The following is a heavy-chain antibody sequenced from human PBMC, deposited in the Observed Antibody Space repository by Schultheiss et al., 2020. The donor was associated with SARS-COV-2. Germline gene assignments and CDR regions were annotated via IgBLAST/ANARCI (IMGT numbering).Heavy chain of an antibody. D-gene: IGHD3-22*01. V-gene: IGHV4-34*01. CDR2: IYHSGST. Sequence: SETLSLTCAVYGGSFSGYYWSWIRQPPGKGLEWIGYIYHSGSTYYNPSLKSRVTISVDTSKNQFSLKLSSVTAADTAVYYCARDGYYYDSSGLGYWGQGTLVTVSS. CDR3: ARDGYYYDSSGLGY. CDR1: GGSFSGYY. J-gene: IGHJ4*02.